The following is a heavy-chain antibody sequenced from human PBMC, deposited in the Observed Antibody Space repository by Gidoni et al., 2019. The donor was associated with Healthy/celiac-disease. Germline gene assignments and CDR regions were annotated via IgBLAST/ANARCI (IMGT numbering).Heavy chain of an antibody. J-gene: IGHJ4*02. CDR3: ARHFRGIVVVVAAGFDY. CDR2: IYYSGST. V-gene: IGHV4-39*01. Sequence: QLQLQASGPGLVKPSETLSLTCTVSGGSISSSSYYWGWIRQPPGKGLEWIGIIYYSGSTYYNPSLKSRVTISVDTSKNQFSLKLSSVTAADTAVYYCARHFRGIVVVVAAGFDYWGQGTLVTVSS. CDR1: GGSISSSSYY. D-gene: IGHD2-15*01.